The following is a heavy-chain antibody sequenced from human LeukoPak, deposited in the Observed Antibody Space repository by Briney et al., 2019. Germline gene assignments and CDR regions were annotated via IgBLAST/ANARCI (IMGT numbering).Heavy chain of an antibody. Sequence: GGSLRLSCAASGFTFSSYTMNWVRQAPGKGLEWVSYISRSGSTIYYADSVKGRFTISRDNAKNSLYLQMNSLRAEDTAVYYCARGGYNWNDLDYWGQGTLVTVSS. J-gene: IGHJ4*02. CDR1: GFTFSSYT. D-gene: IGHD1-1*01. V-gene: IGHV3-48*04. CDR3: ARGGYNWNDLDY. CDR2: ISRSGSTI.